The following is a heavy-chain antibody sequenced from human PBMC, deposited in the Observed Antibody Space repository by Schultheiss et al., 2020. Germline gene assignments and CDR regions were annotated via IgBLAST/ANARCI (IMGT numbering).Heavy chain of an antibody. CDR1: GFSLSTSGMC. J-gene: IGHJ6*02. CDR3: ARITAVAGMDYYYYGMDV. CDR2: IDWDDDK. V-gene: IGHV2-70*11. D-gene: IGHD6-19*01. Sequence: SGPTLVKPTQTLTLTCTFSGFSLSTSGMCVSWIRQPPGKALEWLARIDWDDDKYYSTSLKTRLTISKDTSKNQVVLTMTNMDPVDTATYYCARITAVAGMDYYYYGMDVWGQGTTVTVSS.